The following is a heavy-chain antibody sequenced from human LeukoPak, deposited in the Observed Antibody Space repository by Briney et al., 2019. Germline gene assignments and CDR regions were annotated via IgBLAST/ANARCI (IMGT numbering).Heavy chain of an antibody. D-gene: IGHD6-19*01. CDR1: GGSFSGYY. Sequence: SETLSLTCAVYGGSFSGYYWSWIRQPPGKGLEWIGEINHSGSTNYNPSLKSRVTISVDTPKNQFSLKLSSVTAADTAVCYCARGGSFHWFDPWGQGTLVTVSS. CDR2: INHSGST. CDR3: ARGGSFHWFDP. J-gene: IGHJ5*02. V-gene: IGHV4-34*01.